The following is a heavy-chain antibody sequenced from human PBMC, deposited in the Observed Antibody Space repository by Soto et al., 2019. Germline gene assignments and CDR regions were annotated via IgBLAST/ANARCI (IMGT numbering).Heavy chain of an antibody. CDR1: GFSFSISP. J-gene: IGHJ4*02. D-gene: IGHD2-2*01. CDR3: AKDRGGDCPDNSCYFGADY. V-gene: IGHV3-30-3*01. CDR2: ISYDGTNK. Sequence: GGSLRLSCAASGFSFSISPMHWVRQAPGKGPEWVALISYDGTNKFYADSVKGRFTISSENSKNTLSLHMDRLRVEDTAVYYCAKDRGGDCPDNSCYFGADYWGQGTPVTVSS.